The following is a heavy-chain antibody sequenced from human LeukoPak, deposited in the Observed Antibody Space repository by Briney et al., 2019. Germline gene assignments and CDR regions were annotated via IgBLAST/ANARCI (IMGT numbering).Heavy chain of an antibody. J-gene: IGHJ3*02. D-gene: IGHD2-15*01. CDR1: GYSFTSYW. CDR2: IYPGDSDT. Sequence: GESLKISCKGSGYSFTSYWIGWVRQMPGKGLGWMGIIYPGDSDTRYSPSFQGQVTISADKSISTAYLQWSSLKASDTAMYYCARRVVVVAATSQSDAFDIWGQGTMVTVSS. CDR3: ARRVVVVAATSQSDAFDI. V-gene: IGHV5-51*01.